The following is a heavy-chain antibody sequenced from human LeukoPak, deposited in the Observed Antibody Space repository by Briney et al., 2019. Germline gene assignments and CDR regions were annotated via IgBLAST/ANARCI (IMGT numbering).Heavy chain of an antibody. D-gene: IGHD3-3*01. V-gene: IGHV1-46*01. CDR1: GYTFTSYY. CDR2: INPSGGST. Sequence: ASVKVSCKASGYTFTSYYMHWVRQAPGQGLEWMGIINPSGGSTSYAQKFQGRVTMTRDMSTSTVYMELSSLRSEDTAVYYCARGALEWLSLDRGYYFDYWGQGTLVTVSS. CDR3: ARGALEWLSLDRGYYFDY. J-gene: IGHJ4*02.